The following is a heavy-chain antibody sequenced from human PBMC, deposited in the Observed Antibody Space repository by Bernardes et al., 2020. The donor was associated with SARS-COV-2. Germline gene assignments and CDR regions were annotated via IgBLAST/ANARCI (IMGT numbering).Heavy chain of an antibody. CDR1: GFTFDDYA. CDR3: AKDMGSGYSD. CDR2: ISWNSGSI. D-gene: IGHD3-22*01. V-gene: IGHV3-9*01. J-gene: IGHJ4*02. Sequence: GGSLRLSCAASGFTFDDYAMHWVRQAPGKGLEWVSGISWNSGSIGYADSVKGRFTISRDNAKNSLYLQMNSLRAEDTALYYCAKDMGSGYSDWGQGTLVTVSS.